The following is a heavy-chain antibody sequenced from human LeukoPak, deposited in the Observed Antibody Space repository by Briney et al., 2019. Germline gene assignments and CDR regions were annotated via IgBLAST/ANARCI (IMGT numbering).Heavy chain of an antibody. CDR1: GGTFSSYA. Sequence: GASVKVSCKVSGGTFSSYAISWVRQAPGQGLEWMGGIIPILGTANYAQKFQGRVTITADESTSTAYMELSSLRSEDTAVYYCARGFLEWLPQDSYYYYAMDVWGQGTTVTVSS. CDR3: ARGFLEWLPQDSYYYYAMDV. CDR2: IIPILGTA. J-gene: IGHJ6*02. D-gene: IGHD3-3*01. V-gene: IGHV1-69*13.